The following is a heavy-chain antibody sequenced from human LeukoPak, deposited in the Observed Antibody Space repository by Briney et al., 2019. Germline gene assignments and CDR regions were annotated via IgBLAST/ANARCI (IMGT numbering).Heavy chain of an antibody. CDR3: AKEGTDYGDYPYFFDY. CDR1: GFTFSDSG. J-gene: IGHJ4*02. D-gene: IGHD4-17*01. CDR2: ISFVGSRR. V-gene: IGHV3-30*18. Sequence: PGRSLRLSCAASGFTFSDSGMHWVRQAPGKGLEWVAIISFVGSRRFYADSVRGRFTVSRDNSKNTLFLQMDSLSADDTGVYYCAKEGTDYGDYPYFFDYWGQGTLVTVSS.